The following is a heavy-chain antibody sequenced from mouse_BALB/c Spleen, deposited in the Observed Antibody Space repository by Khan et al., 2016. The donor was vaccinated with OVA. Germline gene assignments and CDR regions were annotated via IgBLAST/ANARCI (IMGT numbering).Heavy chain of an antibody. D-gene: IGHD2-12*01. CDR2: IWSDGRT. CDR1: GFSLSTYG. J-gene: IGHJ3*01. CDR3: ARNSYRYDFTY. Sequence: QVQLKQSGPGLVQPSQSLSITCTVSGFSLSTYGIHWVRQSPGKGLEWLGLIWSDGRTDYNVPFISRLSITKDSSKSQVFFKMNSLQPDDTAIYXWARNSYRYDFTYWGQGTLVTVSA. V-gene: IGHV2-2*01.